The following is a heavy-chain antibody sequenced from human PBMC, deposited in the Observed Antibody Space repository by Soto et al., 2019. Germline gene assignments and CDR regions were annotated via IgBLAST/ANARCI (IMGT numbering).Heavy chain of an antibody. V-gene: IGHV3-53*04. CDR1: GFAVRHNY. CDR2: IYSGGDT. CDR3: ARKTDSIPSGGDV. D-gene: IGHD3-10*01. J-gene: IGHJ6*04. Sequence: EVQLVESGGGLVQPWGSLRLSCTASGFAVRHNYVTWVRQAPGKGLEWVSLIYSGGDTAYADSVKGRFTISRHTSQNTLYLQMNSLRAEDTAVYYCARKTDSIPSGGDVWGKGTAVTVSS.